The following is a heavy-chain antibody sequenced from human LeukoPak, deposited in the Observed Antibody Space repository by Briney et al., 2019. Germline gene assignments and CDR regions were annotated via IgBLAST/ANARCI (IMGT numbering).Heavy chain of an antibody. CDR3: ARWSIAVAYNWFDP. Sequence: PSETLSLTCAVYGGSFSGYYWSWIRQPPGKGLGWIGEINHSGSTNYNPSLKSRVTISVDTSKNQFSLKLSSVTAADTAVYYCARWSIAVAYNWFDPWGQGTLVTVSS. J-gene: IGHJ5*02. CDR2: INHSGST. V-gene: IGHV4-34*01. CDR1: GGSFSGYY. D-gene: IGHD6-19*01.